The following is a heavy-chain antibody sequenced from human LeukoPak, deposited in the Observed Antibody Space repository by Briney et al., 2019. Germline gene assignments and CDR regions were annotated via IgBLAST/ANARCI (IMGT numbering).Heavy chain of an antibody. CDR3: ARGNYYDSSGYYYVAGDY. J-gene: IGHJ4*02. CDR1: GYTFTSYD. Sequence: APVKVSCKASGYTFTSYDINWVRQATGQGLEWMGWMNPNSGNTGYAQKFQGRVTITRNTSISTAYMELSSLRSEDTAVYYCARGNYYDSSGYYYVAGDYWGQGTLVTVSS. D-gene: IGHD3-22*01. V-gene: IGHV1-8*03. CDR2: MNPNSGNT.